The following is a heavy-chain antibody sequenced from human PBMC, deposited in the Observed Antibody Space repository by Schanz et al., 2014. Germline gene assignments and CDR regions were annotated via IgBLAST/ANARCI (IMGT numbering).Heavy chain of an antibody. V-gene: IGHV1-18*01. J-gene: IGHJ3*02. CDR2: ISVYHGHT. CDR3: ARGLGDERWLDLNEAFDI. CDR1: GYTFNNHG. D-gene: IGHD6-19*01. Sequence: QVQLVQSGGEVKKPGASATVSCKASGYTFNNHGISWVRQAPGQGLEWMGWISVYHGHTNYAEKVHGRVTMTTDTSTSTAYMELRSLISDDTAVYYCARGLGDERWLDLNEAFDIWGQGTIVTVSS.